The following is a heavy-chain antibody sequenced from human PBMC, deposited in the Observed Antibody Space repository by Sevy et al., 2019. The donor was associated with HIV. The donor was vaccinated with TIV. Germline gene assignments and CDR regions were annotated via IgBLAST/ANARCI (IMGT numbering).Heavy chain of an antibody. Sequence: GGSLRLSCAASGFTFNSHGMHWVRQAPGKGLEWVAVTSYDGSNKYYTDSVKGRFTISRDNSKNTLYLQMNSLRPDDTAVYYCAKGGHDYDFLKAFDYWGQGTLVTVSS. V-gene: IGHV3-30*18. D-gene: IGHD3-9*01. CDR2: TSYDGSNK. CDR1: GFTFNSHG. J-gene: IGHJ4*02. CDR3: AKGGHDYDFLKAFDY.